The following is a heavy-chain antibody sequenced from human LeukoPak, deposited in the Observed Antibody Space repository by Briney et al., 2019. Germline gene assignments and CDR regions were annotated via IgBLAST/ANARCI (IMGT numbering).Heavy chain of an antibody. D-gene: IGHD3-22*01. J-gene: IGHJ4*02. V-gene: IGHV1-2*02. CDR2: INPNSGGT. CDR3: ARDSAPYYCDSSGYRY. Sequence: ASVKVSCKASGYTFTGYYMHWVRQAPGQGLEWMGWINPNSGGTNYAQKFQGRVTMTRDTSISTAYMELSRLRSDDTAVYYCARDSAPYYCDSSGYRYWGQGTLVTVSS. CDR1: GYTFTGYY.